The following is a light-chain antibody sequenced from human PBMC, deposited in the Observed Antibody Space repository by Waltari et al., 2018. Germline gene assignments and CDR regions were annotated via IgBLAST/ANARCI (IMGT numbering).Light chain of an antibody. V-gene: IGKV1-5*03. CDR1: QNIDRW. Sequence: DIQMTQSPSTLAASVGDRVTITYRASQNIDRWLAWYQQKPGKAPTALIYKASILETGVPSRFSGSGSETEFTLIIDSLQADDFASYYCHHYNTYSWTFGQGTKVEFK. CDR3: HHYNTYSWT. CDR2: KAS. J-gene: IGKJ1*01.